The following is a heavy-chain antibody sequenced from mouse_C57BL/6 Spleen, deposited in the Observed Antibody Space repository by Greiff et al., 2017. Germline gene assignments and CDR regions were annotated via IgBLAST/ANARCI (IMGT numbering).Heavy chain of an antibody. CDR1: GYAFSSSW. J-gene: IGHJ3*01. V-gene: IGHV1-82*01. D-gene: IGHD2-4*01. CDR3: ARRGNYDYDGFAY. Sequence: VMLVESRPELVKPGASVKISCKASGYAFSSSWMNWVQQRPGKGLEWIGRIYPGDGDTNYNGKFKGKATLTADKSSSTAYMQLSSLTSEDSAVYFCARRGNYDYDGFAYWGQGTLVTVSA. CDR2: IYPGDGDT.